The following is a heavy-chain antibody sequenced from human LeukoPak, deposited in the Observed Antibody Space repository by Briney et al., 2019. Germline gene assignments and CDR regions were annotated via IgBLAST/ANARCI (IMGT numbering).Heavy chain of an antibody. J-gene: IGHJ4*02. CDR3: ARYSSSWYKDY. CDR2: IYYSGST. CDR1: GGSISSYY. V-gene: IGHV4-59*12. D-gene: IGHD6-13*01. Sequence: SETLSLTCTVSGGSISSYYWSWIRQPPGKGLEWIGYIYYSGSTNYNPSLKSRVTISVDTSKNQFSLKLSSVTAADTAVYYCARYSSSWYKDYWGQGTLVTVSS.